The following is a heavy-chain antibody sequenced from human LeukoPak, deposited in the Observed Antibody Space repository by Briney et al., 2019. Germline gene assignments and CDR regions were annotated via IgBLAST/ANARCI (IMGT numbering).Heavy chain of an antibody. CDR3: ARGANSGWYVTGVDY. D-gene: IGHD6-19*01. CDR1: GYTFTSYG. V-gene: IGHV1-18*01. J-gene: IGHJ4*02. CDR2: ISAYNGNT. Sequence: ASVKVSCKASGYTFTSYGISWVRQAPGQGLEWMGWISAYNGNTNYAQKLQGRVTMTTDTSTSTAYMELRSLRSDDTAVYYCARGANSGWYVTGVDYWGQGTLVTVSS.